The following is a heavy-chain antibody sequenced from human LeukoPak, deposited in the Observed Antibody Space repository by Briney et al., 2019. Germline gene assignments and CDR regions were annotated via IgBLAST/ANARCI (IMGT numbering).Heavy chain of an antibody. D-gene: IGHD4-17*01. CDR3: ARGQGYGDYVDY. J-gene: IGHJ4*02. CDR1: GGSFSGYY. V-gene: IGHV4-34*01. CDR2: INHSGST. Sequence: PSETLSLTCAVYGGSFSGYYWSWIRQPPGKGLEWIGEINHSGSTNYNPSLKSRVTISVDTSKNQFSLKLSSVTAADTAVYYCARGQGYGDYVDYWGQGTLVTVSS.